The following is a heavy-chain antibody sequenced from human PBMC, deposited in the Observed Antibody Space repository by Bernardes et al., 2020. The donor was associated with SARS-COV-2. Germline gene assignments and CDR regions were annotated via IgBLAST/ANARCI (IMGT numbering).Heavy chain of an antibody. CDR1: GFTFSSYC. Sequence: GGSLRLSCAASGFTFSSYCIHWVRQVPGNGLVLVSRINTDGRTITYADSVKGRFIISRDNAKNTLYLQMNSLRVEDAAMYYCVRSAFSGGSGYFFDSWGQGTLVTVSS. D-gene: IGHD3-22*01. CDR3: VRSAFSGGSGYFFDS. J-gene: IGHJ4*02. V-gene: IGHV3-74*01. CDR2: INTDGRTI.